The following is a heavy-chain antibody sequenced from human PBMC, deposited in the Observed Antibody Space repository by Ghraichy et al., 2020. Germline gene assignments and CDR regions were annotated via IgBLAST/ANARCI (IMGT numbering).Heavy chain of an antibody. CDR2: IYDSGTT. CDR1: GGSITSYY. J-gene: IGHJ6*02. D-gene: IGHD2-2*01. Sequence: ETLSLTCAVSGGSITSYYWSWIRRPPGKGLEWIGYIYDSGTTNYNPSLKSRVTISVDTSKNQFPLRLSSVTAADTAVYYCARVLGYCSSTSCYGGYYYYGMDVWGQGTTVTVSS. V-gene: IGHV4-59*01. CDR3: ARVLGYCSSTSCYGGYYYYGMDV.